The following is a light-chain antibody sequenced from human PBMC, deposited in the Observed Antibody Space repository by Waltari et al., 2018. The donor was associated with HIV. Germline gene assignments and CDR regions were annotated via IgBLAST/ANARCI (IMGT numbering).Light chain of an antibody. CDR1: QSVLSSSNNKNY. J-gene: IGKJ5*01. CDR2: WAS. V-gene: IGKV4-1*01. Sequence: DIVLTQSPDSLAVSLGQRAPINCQSSQSVLSSSNNKNYLAWYQQRPGQPPKLLISWASARESGVSDRISGSGSGTDFTLTINSLQAEDVAVYYCQQYYNTPSITFGQGTRLEIK. CDR3: QQYYNTPSIT.